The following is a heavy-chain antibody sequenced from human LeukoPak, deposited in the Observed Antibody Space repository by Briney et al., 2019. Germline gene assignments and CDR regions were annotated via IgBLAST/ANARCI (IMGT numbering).Heavy chain of an antibody. CDR1: GFTFSSSG. D-gene: IGHD6-19*01. Sequence: GGSLRLSCAASGFTFSSSGMHWVRQAPGKGLEWVAVILYNGSNKYYADSVKGRFTISRDNAKNSLYLQMNSLRAEDTAVYYCARGEGSSGWYGVDYWGQGTLVTVSS. J-gene: IGHJ4*02. CDR3: ARGEGSSGWYGVDY. V-gene: IGHV3-33*01. CDR2: ILYNGSNK.